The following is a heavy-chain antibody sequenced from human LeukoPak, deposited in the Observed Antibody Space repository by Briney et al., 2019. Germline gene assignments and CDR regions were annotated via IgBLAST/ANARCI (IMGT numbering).Heavy chain of an antibody. D-gene: IGHD3-10*01. CDR3: ARDPLWFGESHTFDI. CDR2: IYTSGST. V-gene: IGHV4-4*07. CDR1: GGSISSYY. J-gene: IGHJ3*02. Sequence: SETLSLTCTVSGGSISSYYWSWIRQPAGKGLEWIGRIYTSGSTNYNPSLKSRVTMSVDTSKNQFSLKLSSVTAADTAVYYCARDPLWFGESHTFDIWGQGTMVTVSS.